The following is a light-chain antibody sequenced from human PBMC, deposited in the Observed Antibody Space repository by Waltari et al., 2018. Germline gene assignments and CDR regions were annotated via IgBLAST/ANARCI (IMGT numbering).Light chain of an antibody. CDR2: DVT. Sequence: QSALTQPASVSASPGQSITISCKGTSSDIGRYNLVPWYQQHPGKAPKVMIYDVTKRPSGVSNRFSGSKSGYTASLTVSGLQAEDESDYYCCSYAGDSLWVFGGGTKLTVL. CDR3: CSYAGDSLWV. J-gene: IGLJ3*02. V-gene: IGLV2-23*02. CDR1: SSDIGRYNL.